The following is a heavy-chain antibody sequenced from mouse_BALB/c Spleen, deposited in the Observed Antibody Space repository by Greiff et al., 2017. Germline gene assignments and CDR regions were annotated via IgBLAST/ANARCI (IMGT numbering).Heavy chain of an antibody. D-gene: IGHD1-1*01. V-gene: IGHV1-77*01. CDR1: GYTFTDYY. CDR3: ARSYYYGSSDWFAY. CDR2: IYPGSGNT. J-gene: IGHJ3*01. Sequence: VQLQQSGAELARPGASVKLSCKASGYTFTDYYINWVKQRTGQGLEWIGEIYPGSGNTYYNEKFKGKATLTADKSSSTAYMQLSSLTSEDSAVYFCARSYYYGSSDWFAYWGQGTLVTVSA.